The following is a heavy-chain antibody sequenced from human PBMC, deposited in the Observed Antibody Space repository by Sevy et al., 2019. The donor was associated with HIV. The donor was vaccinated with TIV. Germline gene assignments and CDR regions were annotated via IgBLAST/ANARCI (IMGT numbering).Heavy chain of an antibody. V-gene: IGHV4-59*13. CDR2: IYSSGIS. D-gene: IGHD1-26*01. Sequence: SETLSLTCTVSSGSISTFYWSWIRQPPGKGLEWIGYIYSSGISNFNPSLKSRVTISLDTSKSQFSLKLTSVTAADTAVYYCAREWVGASRSFDYWGQGTLVIVSS. J-gene: IGHJ4*02. CDR3: AREWVGASRSFDY. CDR1: SGSISTFY.